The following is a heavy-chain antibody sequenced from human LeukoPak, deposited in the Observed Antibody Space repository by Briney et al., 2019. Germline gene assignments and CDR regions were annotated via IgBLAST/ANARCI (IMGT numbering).Heavy chain of an antibody. CDR3: ARSYSSSFNWFDP. D-gene: IGHD6-6*01. CDR1: GYTFTGYY. CDR2: INPNSGGT. Sequence: ASVKVSCKASGYTFTGYYMHWVRQAPGQGLEWMGWINPNSGGTNYAQKFQGRVTMTRDTSISTAYMELSRLRSDDTAVYYCARSYSSSFNWFDPWGQGTWSPSPQ. V-gene: IGHV1-2*02. J-gene: IGHJ5*02.